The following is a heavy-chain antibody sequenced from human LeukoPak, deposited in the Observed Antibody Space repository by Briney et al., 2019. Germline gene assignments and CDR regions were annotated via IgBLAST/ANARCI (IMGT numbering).Heavy chain of an antibody. D-gene: IGHD3-16*02. CDR1: GFTVISNL. CDR2: IYSGGAT. V-gene: IGHV3-53*01. Sequence: PGGSLRLSCAASGFTVISNLMTWVRQSPGRGLEWHSSIYSGGATYYADSVKGRFTISRDHSNNSVSLQMTNLRVEDTAIYCCARGAYRISWPGIDYWGQGTLVTVSS. J-gene: IGHJ4*02. CDR3: ARGAYRISWPGIDY.